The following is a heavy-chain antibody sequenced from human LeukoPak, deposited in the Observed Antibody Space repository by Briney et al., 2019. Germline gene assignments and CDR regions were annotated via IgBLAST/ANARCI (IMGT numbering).Heavy chain of an antibody. Sequence: GGSLRLSCAASGFTFSSYAMHWVRQAPGKGLEWVAVISYDGSNKYYADSVKGRFTISRDNSKNTLYLQMNSLRAEDTAVYYCARDRHSGSYYHYYYYGMDVWAQGTTVTVSS. J-gene: IGHJ6*02. CDR3: ARDRHSGSYYHYYYYGMDV. D-gene: IGHD1-26*01. V-gene: IGHV3-30-3*01. CDR1: GFTFSSYA. CDR2: ISYDGSNK.